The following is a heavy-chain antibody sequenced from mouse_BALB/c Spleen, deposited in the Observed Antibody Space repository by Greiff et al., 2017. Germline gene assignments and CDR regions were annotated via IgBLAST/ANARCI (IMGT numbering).Heavy chain of an antibody. CDR3: ARVFLYYYAMDY. CDR2: ISSGSSTI. D-gene: IGHD6-1*01. J-gene: IGHJ4*01. Sequence: EVKLMESGGGLVQPGGSRKLSCAASGFTFSSFGMHWVRQAPEKGLEWVAYISSGSSTIYYADTVKGRFTISRDNPKNTLFLQMTSLRSEDTAMYYCARVFLYYYAMDYWGQGTSVTVSS. V-gene: IGHV5-17*02. CDR1: GFTFSSFG.